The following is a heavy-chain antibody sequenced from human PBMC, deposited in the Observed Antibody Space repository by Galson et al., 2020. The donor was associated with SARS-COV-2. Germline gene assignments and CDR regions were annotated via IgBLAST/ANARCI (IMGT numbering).Heavy chain of an antibody. Sequence: GESLKISCAASGFTFSDYYMSWIRQAPGKGLEWVSYISSSGSTIYYADSVKGRFTISRDNAKNSLYLQMNSLRAEDTAVYYCASASRGSNYASWFDPWGQGTLVTVSS. CDR3: ASASRGSNYASWFDP. D-gene: IGHD4-4*01. J-gene: IGHJ5*02. CDR1: GFTFSDYY. V-gene: IGHV3-11*01. CDR2: ISSSGSTI.